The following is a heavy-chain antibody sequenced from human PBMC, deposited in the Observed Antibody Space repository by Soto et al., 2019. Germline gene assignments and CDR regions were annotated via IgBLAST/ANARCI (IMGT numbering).Heavy chain of an antibody. CDR1: GGTFSSYA. D-gene: IGHD1-7*01. CDR3: ARDYGTTSRFDP. V-gene: IGHV1-69*13. CDR2: IIPIFGTA. Sequence: AVKVSCKASGGTFSSYAISRVRQAPGQGREWMGGIIPIFGTANYAQKFQGRVTITADESTSTAYMELSSLRSEDTAVYYCARDYGTTSRFDPWGQGTLVTVSS. J-gene: IGHJ5*02.